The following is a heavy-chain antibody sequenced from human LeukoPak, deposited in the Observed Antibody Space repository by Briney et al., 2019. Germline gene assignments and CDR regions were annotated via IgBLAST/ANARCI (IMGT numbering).Heavy chain of an antibody. CDR2: TYSDGST. V-gene: IGHV3-53*01. Sequence: GGSLRLSCAASGFTVSRNYMSWVRQAPGKGLEWVSLTYSDGSTSYTESVKGRFTISRDNSKDTLSLQLNSLRAEDTAVYYCARDGGSSTKEPTGGYYYYGMDVWGQGATVTVSS. J-gene: IGHJ6*02. D-gene: IGHD1-1*01. CDR3: ARDGGSSTKEPTGGYYYYGMDV. CDR1: GFTVSRNY.